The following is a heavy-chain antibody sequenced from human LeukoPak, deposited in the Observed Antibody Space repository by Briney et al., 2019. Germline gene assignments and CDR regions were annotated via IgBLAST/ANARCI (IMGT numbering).Heavy chain of an antibody. D-gene: IGHD6-13*01. CDR2: ISGSGGST. Sequence: GGSLRLSCAASGFTFSSYAMSWLRQAPGKGLEWVSAISGSGGSTYYADSVKGRFTISRDNSKNTLYLQMNSLRAEDTAVYYCAKAGYSSSWYRDAFDIWGQGTMVTVSS. CDR1: GFTFSSYA. V-gene: IGHV3-23*01. J-gene: IGHJ3*02. CDR3: AKAGYSSSWYRDAFDI.